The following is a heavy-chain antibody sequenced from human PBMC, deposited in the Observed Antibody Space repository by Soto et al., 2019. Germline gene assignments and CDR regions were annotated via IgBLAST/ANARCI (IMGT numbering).Heavy chain of an antibody. V-gene: IGHV4-30-2*01. CDR3: ARSSGYCHYFDY. J-gene: IGHJ4*02. CDR1: GGSISSGGYS. CDR2: IYHSGST. D-gene: IGHD3-22*01. Sequence: PSATLSLTCAVSGGSISSGGYSWSWIRQPPGKGLEWIGYIYHSGSTYYNPSLKSRVTISVDRSKNQFSLKLSSVTAADTAVYYCARSSGYCHYFDYWGQGTLVTVSS.